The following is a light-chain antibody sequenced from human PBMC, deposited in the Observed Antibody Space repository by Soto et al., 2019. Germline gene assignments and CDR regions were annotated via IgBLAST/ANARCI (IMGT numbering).Light chain of an antibody. Sequence: DIQMTQSPSSLSASVGDRVTITCQASQDIKNYLNWYQQKSGKAPKLLIYDASDLETGVPSRFSGSGSGTDFNFTINSLKPEDIATYYCQQYDNLPLTFGGGTKVEIK. CDR3: QQYDNLPLT. CDR1: QDIKNY. V-gene: IGKV1-33*01. J-gene: IGKJ4*01. CDR2: DAS.